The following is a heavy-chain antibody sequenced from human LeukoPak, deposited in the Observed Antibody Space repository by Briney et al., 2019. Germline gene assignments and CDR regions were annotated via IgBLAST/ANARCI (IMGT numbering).Heavy chain of an antibody. CDR2: IYHSGST. D-gene: IGHD3-10*01. Sequence: SETLSLTCAVSGGSISSSNWWSWVRQPPGKGLEWIGEIYHSGSTNYNPSLKSRVTISVDKSKNQFSLKLSSVTAADTAVYYCARCSHMVREIINYYFDYWGQGTLVTVSS. J-gene: IGHJ4*02. CDR1: GGSISSSNW. CDR3: ARCSHMVREIINYYFDY. V-gene: IGHV4-4*02.